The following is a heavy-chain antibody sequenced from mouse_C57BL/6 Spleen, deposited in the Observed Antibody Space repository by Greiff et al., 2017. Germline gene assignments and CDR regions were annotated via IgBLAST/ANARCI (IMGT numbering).Heavy chain of an antibody. CDR3: ASDGYYEEYYFDY. J-gene: IGHJ2*01. CDR2: IDPEDGET. V-gene: IGHV14-2*01. CDR1: GFNIKDYY. D-gene: IGHD2-3*01. Sequence: EVQLQQSGAELVKPGASVKLSCTASGFNIKDYYMHWVKQRTEQGLEWIGRIDPEDGETKYAPKFQGKATITADTSSNTAYLQLSSLTSEDTAVYSCASDGYYEEYYFDYWGQGTTLTVSS.